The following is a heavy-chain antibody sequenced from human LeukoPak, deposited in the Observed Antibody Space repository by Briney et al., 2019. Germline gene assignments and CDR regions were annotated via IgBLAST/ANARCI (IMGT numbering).Heavy chain of an antibody. CDR1: GYTFTGYY. D-gene: IGHD3-9*01. V-gene: IGHV1-2*02. Sequence: ASVKVSCKASGYTFTGYYMHWVRQAPGQGLEWMGWINPNSGGTNYAQKFQGRVTMTRDTSISTAYMELSRLRSDDTAVYYCAREPYPIRYDILTPGSYGMDVWGQGTLVTVSS. J-gene: IGHJ6*02. CDR2: INPNSGGT. CDR3: AREPYPIRYDILTPGSYGMDV.